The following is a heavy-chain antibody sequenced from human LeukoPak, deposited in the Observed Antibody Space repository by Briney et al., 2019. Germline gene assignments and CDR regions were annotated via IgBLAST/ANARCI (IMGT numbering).Heavy chain of an antibody. CDR2: TYYRSKWGN. Sequence: SETLSLTCAISGDXVSSNSAAWNWIRQSPSIGLEWPGRTYYRSKWGNDYALSVKRRITINPDTSKNQFSLQLNSMTPEDTAVYYCARGDQGYDFWGQGTLVTVSS. CDR1: GDXVSSNSAA. CDR3: ARGDQGYDF. V-gene: IGHV6-1*01. D-gene: IGHD2-2*01. J-gene: IGHJ4*02.